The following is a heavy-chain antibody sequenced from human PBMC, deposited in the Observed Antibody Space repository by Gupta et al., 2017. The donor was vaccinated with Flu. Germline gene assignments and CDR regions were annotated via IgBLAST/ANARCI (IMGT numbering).Heavy chain of an antibody. CDR2: ISSIGDHL. V-gene: IGHV3-21*02. CDR3: ARAGILGATGVCDY. J-gene: IGHJ4*02. Sequence: EVQLVESGGGLVKPGGSLRLSCAASGFTFSHYTINWVRQAPGKGLEWVSSISSIGDHLQYLDSIQGRFTISRDNAKNLVYLQLNNLRGDDTAVYYCARAGILGATGVCDYWGQGTLVTVSS. CDR1: GFTFSHYT. D-gene: IGHD1-26*01.